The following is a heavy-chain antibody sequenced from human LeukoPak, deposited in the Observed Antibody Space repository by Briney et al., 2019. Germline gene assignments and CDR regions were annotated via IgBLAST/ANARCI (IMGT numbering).Heavy chain of an antibody. CDR3: ARYYDILTGYFDY. CDR2: IYYSGST. J-gene: IGHJ4*02. D-gene: IGHD3-9*01. Sequence: SETLSLTCTVSGGSISSSSHYWGWIRQPPGRGLVWIGSIYYSGSTYYNPSLRSRVTISVDTSKNQFTLKLSSVTAADTAVYYCARYYDILTGYFDYWGQGTLVTVSS. V-gene: IGHV4-39*01. CDR1: GGSISSSSHY.